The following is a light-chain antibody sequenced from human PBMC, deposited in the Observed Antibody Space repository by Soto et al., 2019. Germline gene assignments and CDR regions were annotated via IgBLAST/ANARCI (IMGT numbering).Light chain of an antibody. Sequence: DIVMTQSPDSLAVSLGETATINCKSSQSVLYSSNNKNCLAWYQQKPGQPPKLLIYWASTRESGVPDRFSGSGSGTDFTLTISSLQAEDVAVYYCQQYYSTLWTFGQGTKVEIK. CDR3: QQYYSTLWT. CDR1: QSVLYSSNNKNC. V-gene: IGKV4-1*01. CDR2: WAS. J-gene: IGKJ1*01.